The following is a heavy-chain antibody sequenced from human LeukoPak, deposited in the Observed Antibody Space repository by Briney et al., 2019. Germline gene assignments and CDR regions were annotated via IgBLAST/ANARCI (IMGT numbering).Heavy chain of an antibody. D-gene: IGHD3-3*01. CDR3: ARAEGVNDFWSGYSTNGMDA. CDR2: INPKRGGT. CDR1: GYTFTDYY. J-gene: IGHJ6*02. V-gene: IGHV1-2*02. Sequence: ASVKVSCKASGYTFTDYYMHWVRQAPGQGLEWMGWINPKRGGTNYAQKFQGRVTMTRDKPISTAYMELSRLRSDDTAVYYCARAEGVNDFWSGYSTNGMDAWGQGTTVTVSS.